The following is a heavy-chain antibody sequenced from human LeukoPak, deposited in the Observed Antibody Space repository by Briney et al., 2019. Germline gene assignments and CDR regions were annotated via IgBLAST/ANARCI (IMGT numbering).Heavy chain of an antibody. CDR3: ARVGVTNFLYAFDI. CDR1: GFTFSDYY. D-gene: IGHD4-17*01. Sequence: PGGSLRLSCAASGFTFSDYYMSWIRQAPGKGLEWVSYISSSGSTIYYADSVKGRFTISRDNAKNSLYLQMNSLRAEDTAVYYCARVGVTNFLYAFDIWGQGTMVTVSS. J-gene: IGHJ3*02. V-gene: IGHV3-11*04. CDR2: ISSSGSTI.